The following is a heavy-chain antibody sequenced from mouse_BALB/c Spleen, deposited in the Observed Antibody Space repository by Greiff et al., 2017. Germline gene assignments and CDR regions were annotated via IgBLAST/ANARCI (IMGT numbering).Heavy chain of an antibody. J-gene: IGHJ2*01. Sequence: VQLQQSGPELVKPGASVKISCKASGYAFSSSWMNWVKQRPGQGLEWIGRIYPGDGDTNYNGKFKGKATLTADKSSSTAYMQLSSLTSVDSAVYFCARGGYYAFDYWGQGTTLTVSS. V-gene: IGHV1-82*01. CDR1: GYAFSSSW. D-gene: IGHD2-3*01. CDR3: ARGGYYAFDY. CDR2: IYPGDGDT.